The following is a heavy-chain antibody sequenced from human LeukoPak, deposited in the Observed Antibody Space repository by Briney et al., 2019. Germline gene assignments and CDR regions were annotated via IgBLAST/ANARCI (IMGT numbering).Heavy chain of an antibody. CDR2: ISAYNGNT. CDR3: ARLPWELSSSWFLAYYYMDV. J-gene: IGHJ6*03. D-gene: IGHD6-13*01. V-gene: IGHV1-18*01. CDR1: GYTFTSYG. Sequence: ASVKVSCKASGYTFTSYGISWVRQAPGQGLEWMGWISAYNGNTNYAQKLQGRVTMTTDTPTSTAYMELRSLRSDDTAVYYCARLPWELSSSWFLAYYYMDVWGKGTTVTVSS.